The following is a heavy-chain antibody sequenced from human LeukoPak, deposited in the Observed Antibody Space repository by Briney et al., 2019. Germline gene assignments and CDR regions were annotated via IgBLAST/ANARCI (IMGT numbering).Heavy chain of an antibody. CDR1: EFTFSSYT. CDR3: ARAPSGYYPYFDY. J-gene: IGHJ4*02. D-gene: IGHD3-3*01. Sequence: GVSLRLSCAASEFTFSSYTMHWVRQSPGKGLEWLAVISYDGSDKYYADSVKGRFTISRDNSKNTLYLKMNTLRAENATMYYCARAPSGYYPYFDYWGQGTLVTVSS. CDR2: ISYDGSDK. V-gene: IGHV3-30*04.